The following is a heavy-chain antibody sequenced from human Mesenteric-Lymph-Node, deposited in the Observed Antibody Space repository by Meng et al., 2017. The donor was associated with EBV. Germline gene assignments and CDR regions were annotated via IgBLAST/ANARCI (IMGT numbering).Heavy chain of an antibody. D-gene: IGHD4-17*01. CDR3: ARPDFGDYGLGLYF. Sequence: QVQVVESGGGVVQPGRSLRLSCAASGFTFSDYGMHWVRQAPGKGLEWVAIIAYNGIDKYYADSVRGRLTISRDNSKNTLYLQVNSVRAEDAGVYYCARPDFGDYGLGLYFCGQGTLVTVSS. CDR1: GFTFSDYG. J-gene: IGHJ4*02. V-gene: IGHV3-33*05. CDR2: IAYNGIDK.